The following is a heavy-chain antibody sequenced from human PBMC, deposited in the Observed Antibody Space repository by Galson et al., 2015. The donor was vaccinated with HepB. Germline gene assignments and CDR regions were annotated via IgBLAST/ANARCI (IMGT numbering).Heavy chain of an antibody. V-gene: IGHV3-33*08. J-gene: IGHJ4*02. Sequence: SLRLSCAASGFTFSSYGMHWVRQAPGKGLEWVAIIWYDGGNKNYADSVKGRFTISRDNSKNTLYLQMNSLRAEDTAVYYCARDGTYYYGSGIDYWGQGTLVTVSS. CDR1: GFTFSSYG. CDR3: ARDGTYYYGSGIDY. D-gene: IGHD3-10*01. CDR2: IWYDGGNK.